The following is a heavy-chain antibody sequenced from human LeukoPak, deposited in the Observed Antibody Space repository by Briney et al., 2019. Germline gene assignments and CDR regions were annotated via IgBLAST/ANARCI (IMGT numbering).Heavy chain of an antibody. Sequence: SETLSLTCTVSGGSISSYYWSWIRQPAGKGLEWIGRIYTSGSTNYNPSLKSRVTMSVDTSKNQFSLKLSSVTAADTAVYYCARGLWFGDENPPYFDYWGQGTLVTVSS. D-gene: IGHD3-10*01. CDR2: IYTSGST. V-gene: IGHV4-4*07. CDR3: ARGLWFGDENPPYFDY. J-gene: IGHJ4*02. CDR1: GGSISSYY.